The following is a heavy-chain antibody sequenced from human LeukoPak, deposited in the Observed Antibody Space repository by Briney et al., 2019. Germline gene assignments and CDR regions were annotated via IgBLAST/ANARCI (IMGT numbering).Heavy chain of an antibody. J-gene: IGHJ6*04. Sequence: GASVKVSCKASGYTFTRYYMHWVRQAPGQGLEWMGIINPNGGGTNYAQKSQGRVTMTRDMSTSTVYMELSSLRSEDTAVYYCARGYSSGLMDVWGKGTTITVSS. CDR2: INPNGGGT. CDR3: ARGYSSGLMDV. V-gene: IGHV1-46*01. D-gene: IGHD6-19*01. CDR1: GYTFTRYY.